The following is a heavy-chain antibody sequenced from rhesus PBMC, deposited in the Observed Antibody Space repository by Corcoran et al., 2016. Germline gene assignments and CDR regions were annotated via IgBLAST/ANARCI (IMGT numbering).Heavy chain of an antibody. J-gene: IGHJ4*01. CDR2: ISYSGST. D-gene: IGHD1-1*01. CDR1: GYSISSGYG. Sequence: QLQLQESGPGLVKPSETLSLTCAVSGYSISSGYGWSWIRQPPGKGLEWIGYISYSGSTSYNPSLKSRVTISKDPAKNQFPLKLGSVTAAGTGVYYWAGRTAASHWGQGVLVTVSS. CDR3: AGRTAASH. V-gene: IGHV4-122*02.